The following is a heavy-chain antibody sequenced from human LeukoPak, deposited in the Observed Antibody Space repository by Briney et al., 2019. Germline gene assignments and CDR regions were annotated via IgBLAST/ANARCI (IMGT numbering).Heavy chain of an antibody. V-gene: IGHV3-23*01. Sequence: AGGSLRLSCSASGFPFNNHAMSWVRQAPGRGLEWVSAITGSAYSTYYADSVKGRFTISRDNSKNTLFLQMNSLRAEDTAIYYCVKDRYSSGYLFDYWGQGTLVTVSS. D-gene: IGHD3-22*01. CDR2: ITGSAYST. CDR1: GFPFNNHA. CDR3: VKDRYSSGYLFDY. J-gene: IGHJ4*02.